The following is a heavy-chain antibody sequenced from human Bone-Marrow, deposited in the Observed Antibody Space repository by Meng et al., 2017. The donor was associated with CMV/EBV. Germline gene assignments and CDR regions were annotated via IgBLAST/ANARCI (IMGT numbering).Heavy chain of an antibody. CDR2: INPNSGGT. V-gene: IGHV1-2*02. Sequence: ASVKVSCKASGYTFTGYYMHWVRQAPGQGLERMGWINPNSGGTNYAQKFQGRVTMTRDTSISTAYMELSRLRSYDTAVYNCASQIVVVPAAMRDYCYGMDVWGQGTTVTVSS. D-gene: IGHD2-2*01. CDR3: ASQIVVVPAAMRDYCYGMDV. J-gene: IGHJ6*02. CDR1: GYTFTGYY.